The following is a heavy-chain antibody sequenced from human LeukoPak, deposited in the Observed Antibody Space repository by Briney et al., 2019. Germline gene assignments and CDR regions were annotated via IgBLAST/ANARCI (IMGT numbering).Heavy chain of an antibody. CDR3: VRDGEGVAISVNYWFDP. V-gene: IGHV1-69*05. Sequence: SVKVSCKASGGTFSSYAISWVRQAPGQGLEWMGGIIPIFGTANYAQKFQGRVTMTRNTSISTAYMELRSLRSEDTAVYYCVRDGEGVAISVNYWFDPWGQGTLVTVSS. CDR1: GGTFSSYA. CDR2: IIPIFGTA. J-gene: IGHJ5*02. D-gene: IGHD3-10*01.